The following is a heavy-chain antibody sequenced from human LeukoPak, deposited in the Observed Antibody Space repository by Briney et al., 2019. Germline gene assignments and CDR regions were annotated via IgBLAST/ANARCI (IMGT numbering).Heavy chain of an antibody. Sequence: KSGGSLRLSCAASGFTFSSYSMNWVRQAPGKGLEWVSSISSSSSYIYYADSVKGRFTISRDNAKNSLYLQMNSLRAEDTAVYYCAKSYTVVVPALDYWGQGTLVTVSS. V-gene: IGHV3-21*04. CDR2: ISSSSSYI. CDR1: GFTFSSYS. D-gene: IGHD2-2*01. J-gene: IGHJ4*02. CDR3: AKSYTVVVPALDY.